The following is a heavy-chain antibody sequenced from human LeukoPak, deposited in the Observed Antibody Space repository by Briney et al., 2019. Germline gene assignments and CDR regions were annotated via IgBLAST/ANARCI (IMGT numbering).Heavy chain of an antibody. J-gene: IGHJ6*04. CDR2: ISSSGSTI. CDR1: GFTFSSYE. D-gene: IGHD3-10*02. V-gene: IGHV3-48*03. Sequence: GGSPRLSCAASGFTFSSYEMNWVRQAPGKGLEWVSYISSSGSTIYYADSVKGRFTISRDNAKNSLYLQMNSLRAEDTAVYYCAELGITMIGGVWGKGTTVTVSS. CDR3: AELGITMIGGV.